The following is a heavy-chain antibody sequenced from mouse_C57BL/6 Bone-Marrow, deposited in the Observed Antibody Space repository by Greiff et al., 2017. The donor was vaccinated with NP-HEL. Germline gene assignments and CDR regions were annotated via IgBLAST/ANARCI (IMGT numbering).Heavy chain of an antibody. J-gene: IGHJ2*01. D-gene: IGHD2-4*01. CDR2: IDPSDSYT. V-gene: IGHV1-50*01. Sequence: QVQLQQPGAELVKPGASVKLSCKASGYTFTSYWMQWVKQRPGQGLEWIGEIDPSDSYTNYNQKFKGKATLTVDTSSSTAYMQLSSLTSEDSAVYYCARADDYDHYFDDWGQGTTLTVSS. CDR1: GYTFTSYW. CDR3: ARADDYDHYFDD.